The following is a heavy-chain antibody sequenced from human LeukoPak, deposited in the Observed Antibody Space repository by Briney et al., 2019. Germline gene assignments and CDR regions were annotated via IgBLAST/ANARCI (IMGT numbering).Heavy chain of an antibody. J-gene: IGHJ4*02. CDR3: ARDGSSGWLSD. V-gene: IGHV4-4*07. D-gene: IGHD6-19*01. CDR2: IYTSGGT. CDR1: GGSISSYY. Sequence: LETLSLTCTVSGGSISSYYWSWIGPPAGKGLEWVGLIYTSGGTNYNPSIKSRVTMSVDTSKNQFTLKLRSVTAADTAVYYCARDGSSGWLSDWGQGTLVTVSS.